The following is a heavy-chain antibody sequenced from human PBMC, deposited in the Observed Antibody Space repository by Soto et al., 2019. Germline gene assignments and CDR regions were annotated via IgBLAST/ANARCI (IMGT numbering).Heavy chain of an antibody. CDR1: GYTFTSYD. V-gene: IGHV1-8*01. J-gene: IGHJ6*02. CDR2: MNPNRGNT. CDR3: ARVIVGATRYYYYYGMDV. D-gene: IGHD1-26*01. Sequence: QVQLVQSGAEVKKPGASVKVSCKASGYTFTSYDINWVRQATGQGLEWMGWMNPNRGNTGYAQKFQARVTMTSNTSISTAYMELSSLRSEDTAVYYCARVIVGATRYYYYYGMDVWGQGTTVTVSS.